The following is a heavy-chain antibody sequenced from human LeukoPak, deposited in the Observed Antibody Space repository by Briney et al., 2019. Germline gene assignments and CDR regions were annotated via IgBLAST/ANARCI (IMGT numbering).Heavy chain of an antibody. CDR1: GYTFTSYA. D-gene: IGHD6-13*01. CDR3: ARVSSSCGELCWFDP. CDR2: INAGNGNT. V-gene: IGHV1-3*01. J-gene: IGHJ5*02. Sequence: ASVKVSCKASGYTFTSYATHGVRQAPGQRLEWMGWINAGNGNTKYSQKFQGRVTITRDTSASTAYMELSSLRSEDTAVYYCARVSSSCGELCWFDPWGQGTLVTVSS.